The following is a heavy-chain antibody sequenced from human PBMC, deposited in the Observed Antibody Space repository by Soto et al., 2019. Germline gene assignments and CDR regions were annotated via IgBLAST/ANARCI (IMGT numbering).Heavy chain of an antibody. V-gene: IGHV4-34*01. D-gene: IGHD4-17*01. J-gene: IGHJ4*02. CDR3: ARVGTTVTTLFYFFDY. CDR2: INHSGST. CDR1: GGSFSGYY. Sequence: SETLSLTCAVYGGSFSGYYWSWIRQPPGKGLEWIGEINHSGSTNYNPSLKSRVTISVDTSKNQFSLKLSSVTAADTAVYYCARVGTTVTTLFYFFDYWGQRTLVTGSS.